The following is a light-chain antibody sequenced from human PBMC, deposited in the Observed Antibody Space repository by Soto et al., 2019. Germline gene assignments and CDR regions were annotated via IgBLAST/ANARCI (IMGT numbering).Light chain of an antibody. V-gene: IGKV3-20*01. CDR2: ATS. CDR1: QSVSRTY. J-gene: IGKJ1*01. Sequence: EIVLTQSPGTLSLSPGERATLSCRASQSVSRTYLAWYQQKPVQAPRLLIYATSSRATGIPDRFSGSGSGTDFTLTSSRLEPEDFAVYYCQQSGRSGTCGQETKVNI. CDR3: QQSGRSGT.